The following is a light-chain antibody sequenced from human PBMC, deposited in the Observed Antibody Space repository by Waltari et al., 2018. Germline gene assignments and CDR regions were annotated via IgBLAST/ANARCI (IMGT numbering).Light chain of an antibody. V-gene: IGKV4-1*01. CDR1: QSVVFSSNNKNY. CDR2: WAS. CDR3: QQCYTFPYT. Sequence: DIVLTQSPDSLAVSLGERATINCKSSQSVVFSSNNKNYLAWYQQKPGQPPKLLITWASTRESGVPYRFSGSGSETDYTLTISSLQAEDVAVYYCQQCYTFPYTFGQGTKLEIK. J-gene: IGKJ2*01.